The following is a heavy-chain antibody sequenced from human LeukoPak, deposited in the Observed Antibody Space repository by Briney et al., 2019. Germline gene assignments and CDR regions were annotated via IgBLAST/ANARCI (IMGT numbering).Heavy chain of an antibody. CDR1: GFTISSYG. J-gene: IGHJ6*02. CDR3: AKEMLLSYYYYGMDV. CDR2: ISYDGSNK. V-gene: IGHV3-30*18. D-gene: IGHD2-21*01. Sequence: PGGSLRLSCAASGFTISSYGMHWVRQAPGKGLEWVAVISYDGSNKYYADSVKGRFTISRDNSKNTLYLQMNSLRAEDTAVYYCAKEMLLSYYYYGMDVWGQGTTVTVSS.